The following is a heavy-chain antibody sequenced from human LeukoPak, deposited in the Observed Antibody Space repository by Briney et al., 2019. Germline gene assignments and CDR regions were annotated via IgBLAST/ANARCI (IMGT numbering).Heavy chain of an antibody. Sequence: ASVKVSCKASGFTFTNSALQWVRQAPGQGLEWMGLINPPGSGTSYAQRFQGRVTMTRDTSTITVYMELSSLRSEDTAVYYCARGISVAGPFDYWGQGTLVTVSS. CDR3: ARGISVAGPFDY. CDR1: GFTFTNSA. V-gene: IGHV1-46*01. CDR2: INPPGSGT. D-gene: IGHD6-19*01. J-gene: IGHJ4*02.